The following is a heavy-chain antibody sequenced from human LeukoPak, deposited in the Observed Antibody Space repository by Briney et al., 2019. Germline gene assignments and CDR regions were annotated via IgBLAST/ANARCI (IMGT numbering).Heavy chain of an antibody. Sequence: GESLKISRKGSGYSFTSYWIAWVRRMPGKGLEWMGIIYPGDSDTRYSPSFQGQVTISADKSISTAYLQWSGLKASDSAMYYCARRGSGSYLFDYWGQGTLVTVSS. D-gene: IGHD1-26*01. V-gene: IGHV5-51*01. CDR2: IYPGDSDT. J-gene: IGHJ4*02. CDR3: ARRGSGSYLFDY. CDR1: GYSFTSYW.